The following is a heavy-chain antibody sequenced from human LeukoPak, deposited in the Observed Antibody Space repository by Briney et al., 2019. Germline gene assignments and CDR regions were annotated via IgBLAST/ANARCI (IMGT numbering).Heavy chain of an antibody. V-gene: IGHV3-7*01. CDR1: GFTITNHW. Sequence: GGSLRLSCAVSGFTITNHWMSWVRQAPGKGLEWVANINEGGSLKYYVDSVTGRFTISRDNTKNSLYLQMNSLRVEDTAVYYCARVGKSGWDFDHWGQGTLVTVSS. J-gene: IGHJ4*02. CDR2: INEGGSLK. CDR3: ARVGKSGWDFDH. D-gene: IGHD6-19*01.